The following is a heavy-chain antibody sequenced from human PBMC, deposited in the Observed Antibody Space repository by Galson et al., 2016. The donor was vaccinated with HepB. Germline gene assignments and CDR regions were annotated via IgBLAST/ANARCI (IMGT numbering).Heavy chain of an antibody. CDR1: GFTFSNYG. CDR3: ARDQAVAGTAVEI. J-gene: IGHJ3*02. V-gene: IGHV3-33*01. CDR2: IWYDGRNK. Sequence: SLRLSCAASGFTFSNYGIHWVGQAPGKGLEWVAVIWYDGRNKYYADSVKGRFTISRDNSKNTLYLQMNSLRAEDTAVYYCARDQAVAGTAVEIWGHGTMVTVSS. D-gene: IGHD6-19*01.